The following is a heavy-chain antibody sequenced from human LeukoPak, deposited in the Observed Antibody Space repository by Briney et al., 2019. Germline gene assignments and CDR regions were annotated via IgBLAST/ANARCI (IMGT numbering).Heavy chain of an antibody. V-gene: IGHV3-53*01. CDR3: AREKSGGSCYDY. Sequence: HPGGSLRLSCAASGFTFSTYAMSWVRQAPGKGLEWVSVIYSGGSTYYADSVKGRFTISRDNSKNTLYLQMNSLRAEDTAVYYCAREKSGGSCYDYWGQGTLVTVSS. J-gene: IGHJ4*02. CDR1: GFTFSTYA. CDR2: IYSGGST. D-gene: IGHD2-15*01.